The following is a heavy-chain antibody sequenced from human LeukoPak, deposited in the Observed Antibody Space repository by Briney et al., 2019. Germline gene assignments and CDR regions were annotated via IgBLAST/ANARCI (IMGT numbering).Heavy chain of an antibody. Sequence: ASVKVSCKASGYTFTGHYMHWVRQAPGQGLEWMGWINPNSGGTNYAQKFQGRVTMTRDTSIKTAYMELSRLNSDDTAVYYCARDGGRYCSGESCLDAFDMWGQGTMVTVSS. CDR3: ARDGGRYCSGESCLDAFDM. CDR1: GYTFTGHY. J-gene: IGHJ3*02. V-gene: IGHV1-2*02. CDR2: INPNSGGT. D-gene: IGHD2-15*01.